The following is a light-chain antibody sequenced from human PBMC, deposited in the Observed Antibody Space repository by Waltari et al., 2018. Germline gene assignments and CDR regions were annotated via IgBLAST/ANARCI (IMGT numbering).Light chain of an antibody. J-gene: IGKJ2*01. V-gene: IGKV3-20*01. CDR1: QSVRGDF. CDR2: SAS. CDR3: QHYGTSLMYA. Sequence: ETVLPQSPGTLSLSPGVRATLSCSASQSVRGDFLAWYQQRRGQAPRLLIYSASNRAPGIPERFSGSGSGTDFTLTISGLEPEDFAVYYCQHYGTSLMYAFGQGTKVEIK.